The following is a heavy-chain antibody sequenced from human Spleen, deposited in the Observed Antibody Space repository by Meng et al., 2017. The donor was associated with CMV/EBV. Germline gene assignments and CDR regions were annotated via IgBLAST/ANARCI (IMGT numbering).Heavy chain of an antibody. CDR3: ARDARYCTSTSCYFFWFDS. J-gene: IGHJ5*01. CDR1: GYTFTGYY. D-gene: IGHD2-2*01. V-gene: IGHV1-2*02. Sequence: ASVKVSCKASGYTFTGYYIHWVRQAPGQGLEWMGWINPKSGATNFEQKFQGRVTMTRDMSISTTYMDLSRLRSDDTAVYYCARDARYCTSTSCYFFWFDSWGQGTLVTVSS. CDR2: INPKSGAT.